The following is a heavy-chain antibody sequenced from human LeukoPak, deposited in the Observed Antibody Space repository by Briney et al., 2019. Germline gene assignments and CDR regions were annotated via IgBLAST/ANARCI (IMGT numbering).Heavy chain of an antibody. D-gene: IGHD5-18*01. J-gene: IGHJ4*02. V-gene: IGHV4-38-2*02. CDR2: IFQGGTT. CDR3: ARIGTAMIDY. CDR1: GYSIRSGFY. Sequence: PSETLSLTCTVSGYSIRSGFYWGWLRQAPGKGLEWIGSIFQGGTTFYNPSLKSRVIISADTSNNEFSLKLSSVTAADTAVYYCARIGTAMIDYWGQGTLVTVSS.